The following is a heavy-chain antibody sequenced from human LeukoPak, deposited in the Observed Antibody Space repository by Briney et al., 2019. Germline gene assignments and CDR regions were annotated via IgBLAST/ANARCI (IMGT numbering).Heavy chain of an antibody. Sequence: PGGSLRLSCAASGFTFSSYSMNWVRQAPGKGLEWVSSISSSSSYIYYADSVKGRFTISRDNAKNSLYLQMNSLRAEDTALYYCAKDIGPLIQFMDYWGQGTLVTVSS. CDR2: ISSSSSYI. V-gene: IGHV3-21*04. CDR3: AKDIGPLIQFMDY. D-gene: IGHD5-18*01. J-gene: IGHJ4*02. CDR1: GFTFSSYS.